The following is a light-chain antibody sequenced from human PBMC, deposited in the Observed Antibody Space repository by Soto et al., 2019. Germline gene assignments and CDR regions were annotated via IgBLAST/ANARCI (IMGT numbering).Light chain of an antibody. J-gene: IGKJ5*01. CDR3: QQRRNWPPGIT. Sequence: EIVLTHSPATLSLSPWERATLSCRASQSVGSSLAWYQQKPGQAPRLLIYDASNRATGIPARFSGSGSGTDFTLTISSLEPEDFAVYYCQQRRNWPPGITVGQGTRLEIK. V-gene: IGKV3-11*01. CDR1: QSVGSS. CDR2: DAS.